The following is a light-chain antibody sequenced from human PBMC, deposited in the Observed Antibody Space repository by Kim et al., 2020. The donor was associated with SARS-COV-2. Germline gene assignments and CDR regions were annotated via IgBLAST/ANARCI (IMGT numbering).Light chain of an antibody. CDR3: SSYTSSSTYV. CDR1: GSEVNGYNY. CDR2: YVN. Sequence: GHSLATSSTGTGSEVNGYNYRSCDQQHTGEEPTLRFYYVNNRPSGGSNHFSGSTSGSAASLTISGRKDEDDDDYYCSSYTSSSTYVFGTGTKVTVL. J-gene: IGLJ1*01. V-gene: IGLV2-14*03.